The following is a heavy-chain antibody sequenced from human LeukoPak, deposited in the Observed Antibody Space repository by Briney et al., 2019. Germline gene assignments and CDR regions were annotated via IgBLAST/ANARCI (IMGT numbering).Heavy chain of an antibody. J-gene: IGHJ4*02. D-gene: IGHD3-22*01. CDR1: GGSISSYY. Sequence: SETLSLTCTVSGGSISSYYWSWIRQPAGKGLEWIRRIYTSGSTNYNPSLKSRVTMSVDTSKNQFSLKLSSVTAADTAVYYCAREGYYYDSSGYYPFDYWGQGTLVTVSS. V-gene: IGHV4-4*07. CDR3: AREGYYYDSSGYYPFDY. CDR2: IYTSGST.